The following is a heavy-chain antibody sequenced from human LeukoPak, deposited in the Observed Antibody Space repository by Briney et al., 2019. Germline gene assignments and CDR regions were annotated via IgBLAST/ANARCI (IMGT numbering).Heavy chain of an antibody. CDR2: IIPILGIA. CDR3: ARVRVPYGDYDHYYFDY. V-gene: IGHV1-69*04. CDR1: GYTCTSYY. Sequence: GASVKVSCKASGYTCTSYYMHWVRQAPGQGLEWLGRIIPILGIANYAQKFQGRVTITADKSTSTAYMELSSLRSEDTAVYYCARVRVPYGDYDHYYFDYWGQGTLVTVSS. J-gene: IGHJ4*02. D-gene: IGHD4-17*01.